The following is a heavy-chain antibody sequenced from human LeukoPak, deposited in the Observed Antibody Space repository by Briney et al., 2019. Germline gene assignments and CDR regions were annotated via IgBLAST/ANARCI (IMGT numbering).Heavy chain of an antibody. J-gene: IGHJ4*02. CDR3: ATLPGGWGSSL. D-gene: IGHD7-27*01. Sequence: GGSLRLSSAASGFTFSSYSMNWVRQAPGKGLEWVSSISSSRSYIYYADSVKGRFTISRDNAKNSLYLQMNSLRAEDTAVYYCATLPGGWGSSLWGQGTLVTVSS. CDR2: ISSSRSYI. V-gene: IGHV3-21*01. CDR1: GFTFSSYS.